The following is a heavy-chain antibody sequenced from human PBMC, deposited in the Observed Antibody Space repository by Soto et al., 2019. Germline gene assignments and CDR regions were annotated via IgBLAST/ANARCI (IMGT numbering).Heavy chain of an antibody. V-gene: IGHV3-23*01. CDR1: GFTFSSYA. J-gene: IGHJ4*02. CDR3: ARRSSSWYFDY. D-gene: IGHD6-13*01. CDR2: ISGSDGST. Sequence: EVQLLESGGGLVQPGGSLRLSCAASGFTFSSYAMNWVRQAPWKGLEWVSVISGSDGSTYYADSVKGRFTISRDNSKNTLNMQMNILRAEDTAVYYCARRSSSWYFDYWGQGTLVTVSS.